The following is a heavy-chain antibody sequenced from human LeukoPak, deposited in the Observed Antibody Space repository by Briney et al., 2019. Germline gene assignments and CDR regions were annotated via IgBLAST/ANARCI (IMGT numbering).Heavy chain of an antibody. CDR2: INSDGSST. J-gene: IGHJ4*02. CDR1: GFTFSSYW. V-gene: IGHV3-74*01. D-gene: IGHD5-12*01. CDR3: ARAPQDIVATIDY. Sequence: PGGSLRLSCAASGFTFSSYWMHWVRQAPGKGLVWVSRINSDGSSTSYADSVKGRFTISRDNAKNTLYLQMNSLRAEDTAVYYCARAPQDIVATIDYWGQGTLVTVSS.